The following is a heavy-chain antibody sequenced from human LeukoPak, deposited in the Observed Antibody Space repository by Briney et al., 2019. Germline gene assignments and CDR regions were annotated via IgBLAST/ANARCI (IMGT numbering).Heavy chain of an antibody. J-gene: IGHJ5*02. V-gene: IGHV4-39*01. CDR2: IYYSGNT. CDR1: GGSISSSSYY. D-gene: IGHD6-13*01. Sequence: SETLSLTCTVSGGSISSSSYYWGRIRQPPGKGLEWIGSIYYSGNTYYNPSLKSRVTISVDTSKNQFSLRVRSVTAADTAGYYCARNEGQQLSRSWFDPWGQGTLVTVSS. CDR3: ARNEGQQLSRSWFDP.